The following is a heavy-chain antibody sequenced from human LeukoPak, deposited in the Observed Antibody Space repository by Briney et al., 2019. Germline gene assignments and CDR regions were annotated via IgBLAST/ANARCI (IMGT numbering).Heavy chain of an antibody. CDR3: ARNPNWGIGFIEY. D-gene: IGHD7-27*01. CDR2: VYTSGTT. V-gene: IGHV4-4*07. J-gene: IGHJ4*02. Sequence: PSETLSLTCTVSGGSMSHYYLSWIRQPAGKGLEWIGRVYTSGTTNYNPSLRSRVTMSFDTSKNQFSLNLSSVTAADTAVYYCARNPNWGIGFIEYWGQGTLVTVSS. CDR1: GGSMSHYY.